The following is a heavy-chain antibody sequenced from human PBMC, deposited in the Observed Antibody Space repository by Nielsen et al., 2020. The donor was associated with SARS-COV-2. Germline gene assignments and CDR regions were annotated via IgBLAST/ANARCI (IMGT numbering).Heavy chain of an antibody. D-gene: IGHD6-13*01. CDR1: GYTFTSFA. J-gene: IGHJ4*02. Sequence: ASVKVSCKTSGYTFTSFAIHWVRQAPGQSLEWMGWINAGNGNTKYSQKFQGRVTITRDTSASTAYMELSSLRSGDTAVYYCVRDLLPVVAAAGMGYWGQGTLVTVSS. CDR3: VRDLLPVVAAAGMGY. V-gene: IGHV1-3*01. CDR2: INAGNGNT.